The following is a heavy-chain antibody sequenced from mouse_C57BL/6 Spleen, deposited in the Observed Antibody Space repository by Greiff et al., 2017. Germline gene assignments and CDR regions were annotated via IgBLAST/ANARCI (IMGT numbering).Heavy chain of an antibody. J-gene: IGHJ2*01. Sequence: VQLQQPGAELVKPGASVKLSCKASGYTFTSYWMQWVKQRPGQGLEWIGEIDPSDSSTNYNQKFKGKATLTVDTSSSTAYMQLSSLTSEDSAVYYCARGHYYGDYWGQGTTLTVSS. D-gene: IGHD2-1*01. V-gene: IGHV1-50*01. CDR2: IDPSDSST. CDR3: ARGHYYGDY. CDR1: GYTFTSYW.